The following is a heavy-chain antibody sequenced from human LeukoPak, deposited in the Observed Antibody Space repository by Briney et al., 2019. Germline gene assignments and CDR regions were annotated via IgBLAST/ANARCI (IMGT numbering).Heavy chain of an antibody. CDR3: ARGIRGRRTFDY. D-gene: IGHD3-16*01. V-gene: IGHV1-8*01. J-gene: IGHJ4*02. CDR2: MNPNSGNT. CDR1: GYTFSSYD. Sequence: ASVKVSCKASGYTFSSYDVNWVRQAPGQGLEWMGWMNPNSGNTGYAQKFQGGVTMTRNTSISTAYMELSSLRSEDTAVYYCARGIRGRRTFDYWGQGTLVTVSS.